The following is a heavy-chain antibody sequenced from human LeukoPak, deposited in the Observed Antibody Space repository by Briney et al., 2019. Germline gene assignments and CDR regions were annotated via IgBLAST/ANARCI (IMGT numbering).Heavy chain of an antibody. V-gene: IGHV1-18*01. CDR3: ARDGSSGRGYYYYYGMDV. J-gene: IGHJ6*04. D-gene: IGHD1-26*01. CDR1: GYTFTSYG. CDR2: ISAYNGNT. Sequence: ASVKVSCKASGYTFTSYGISWVRQAPGQGLEWMGWISAYNGNTNYAQKLQGRVTMTTDTSTSTAYMELRSLRSDDTAVYYCARDGSSGRGYYYYYGMDVWGEGTTVTVSS.